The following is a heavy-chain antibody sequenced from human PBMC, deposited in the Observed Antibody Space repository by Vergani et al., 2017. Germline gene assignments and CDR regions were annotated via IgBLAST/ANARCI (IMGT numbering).Heavy chain of an antibody. CDR3: ATKSCGTPGCQIGYYRE. V-gene: IGHV3-30*03. CDR2: ISYDGTQK. CDR1: GFTSSYYG. D-gene: IGHD1-1*01. Sequence: QVHLVESGGGVVQPGRSLRLSCVVSGFTSSYYGMHWVRQAPGKGLEWVAVISYDGTQKYYADSVKGRFTISRDNSKSTLYLQMNSLRTEDTAVYYCATKSCGTPGCQIGYYREWGQGTLVTVS. J-gene: IGHJ1*01.